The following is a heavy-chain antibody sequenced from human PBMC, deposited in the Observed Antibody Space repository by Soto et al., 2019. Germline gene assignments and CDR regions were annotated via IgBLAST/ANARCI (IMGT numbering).Heavy chain of an antibody. D-gene: IGHD6-13*01. V-gene: IGHV3-21*01. CDR1: GFTFSSYS. J-gene: IGHJ4*02. CDR3: ARRGGSSSWPLDY. CDR2: ISSSSSYI. Sequence: PGGSLRLSCAASGFTFSSYSMNWVRQAPGKGLEWVSSISSSSSYIYYADSVKGRFTISRDNAKNSLYLQMNSLRAEDTAVYYCARRGGSSSWPLDYWGQGTLVTVSS.